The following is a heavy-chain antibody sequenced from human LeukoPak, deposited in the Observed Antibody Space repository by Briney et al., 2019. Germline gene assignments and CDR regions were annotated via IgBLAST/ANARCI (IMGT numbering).Heavy chain of an antibody. D-gene: IGHD6-25*01. V-gene: IGHV4-34*01. CDR2: INQGGST. Sequence: PSETLSLTCAVYGGSFSGYYWSWIRQPPGKGLEWIGEINQGGSTNYNPSLKSRVTISVDTSKNQFSLRLSSVPAADTAVYYCATIQRDHAFDIWGQGTMITVSS. CDR1: GGSFSGYY. J-gene: IGHJ3*02. CDR3: ATIQRDHAFDI.